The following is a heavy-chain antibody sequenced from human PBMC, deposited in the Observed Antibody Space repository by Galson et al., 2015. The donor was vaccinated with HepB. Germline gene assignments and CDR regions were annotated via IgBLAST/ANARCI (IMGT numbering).Heavy chain of an antibody. CDR3: ARDGNWNAFDI. Sequence: SLRLSCAASGFTFSSYAMHWVRQAPGKGLEWVAVISYDGSNKYYADSVKGRFTISRDNSKNTLYLQMNSLRAEDTAVYYCARDGNWNAFDIWGQGTMVTVSS. D-gene: IGHD1-1*01. V-gene: IGHV3-30*04. CDR1: GFTFSSYA. J-gene: IGHJ3*02. CDR2: ISYDGSNK.